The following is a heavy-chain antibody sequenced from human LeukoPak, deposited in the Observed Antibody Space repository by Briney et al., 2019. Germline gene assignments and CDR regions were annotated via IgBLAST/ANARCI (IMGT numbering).Heavy chain of an antibody. CDR1: GFTFSSYA. D-gene: IGHD6-19*01. CDR3: AKDQEQWLVAPGFNGMDV. V-gene: IGHV3-23*01. J-gene: IGHJ6*02. Sequence: GGSLRLSCAASGFTFSSYAMSWVRQAPGKGLEWVSAISGSGASTYYADSVKGRFTISRDNSKDTLYLQMNSLRTEDTAVYYCAKDQEQWLVAPGFNGMDVWGQGTTVTVSS. CDR2: ISGSGAST.